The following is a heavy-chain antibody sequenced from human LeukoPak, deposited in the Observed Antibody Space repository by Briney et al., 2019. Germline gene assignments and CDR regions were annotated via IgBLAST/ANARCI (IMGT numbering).Heavy chain of an antibody. CDR3: AKKGAVTATGYFDY. J-gene: IGHJ4*02. V-gene: IGHV3-23*01. D-gene: IGHD2-21*02. CDR2: ITNSGGGT. CDR1: GFSFSNYA. Sequence: GGSLRLSCVPSGFSFSNYAMSWVRQAPGKGLEWVSGITNSGGGTFYADSVKGRFTISRDNSKNTLYLQMNNLRAEDTAIYYCAKKGAVTATGYFDYWGQGTLVTVSS.